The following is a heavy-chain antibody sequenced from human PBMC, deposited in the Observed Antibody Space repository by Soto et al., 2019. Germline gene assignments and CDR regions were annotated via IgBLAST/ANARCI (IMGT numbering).Heavy chain of an antibody. CDR2: TYYRSKWYN. J-gene: IGHJ4*02. CDR1: GDSVSSNSAA. CDR3: ARSNYDFWSGYKGDFDY. Sequence: PSETLSLTCVISGDSVSSNSAAWNWIRQSPSRGLEWLGRTYYRSKWYNDYAVSVKSRITINPDTSKNQFSLQLNSVTPEDTAVYYCARSNYDFWSGYKGDFDYWGQGTLVTVSS. D-gene: IGHD3-3*01. V-gene: IGHV6-1*01.